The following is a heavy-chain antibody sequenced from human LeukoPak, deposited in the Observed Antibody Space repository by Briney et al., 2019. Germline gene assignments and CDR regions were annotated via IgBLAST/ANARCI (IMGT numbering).Heavy chain of an antibody. D-gene: IGHD3-16*01. J-gene: IGHJ5*02. V-gene: IGHV1-69*04. Sequence: ASVKVSCKASGGTFSSYAISWVRQAPGQGLEWMGRIIPILGIANYAQKFQGRVTITADKSTSTAYMELSSLRSEDTAVYYCARDRGFVWGVVGYNWFDPWGQGTLVTVSS. CDR2: IIPILGIA. CDR1: GGTFSSYA. CDR3: ARDRGFVWGVVGYNWFDP.